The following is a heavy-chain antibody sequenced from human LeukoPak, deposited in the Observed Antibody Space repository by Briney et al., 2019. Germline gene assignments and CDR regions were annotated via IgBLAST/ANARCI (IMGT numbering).Heavy chain of an antibody. D-gene: IGHD2-15*01. J-gene: IGHJ4*02. CDR2: INSDGSST. CDR3: ASILRSSSGYYFDY. CDR1: GFTFSSYW. V-gene: IGHV3-74*01. Sequence: PGGSLRLSCAASGFTFSSYWMHWVRRAPGKGLVWVSRINSDGSSTSYADSVKGRFTISRDNSKNTLYLQMNSLRAEDTAVYYCASILRSSSGYYFDYWGQGTLVTVSS.